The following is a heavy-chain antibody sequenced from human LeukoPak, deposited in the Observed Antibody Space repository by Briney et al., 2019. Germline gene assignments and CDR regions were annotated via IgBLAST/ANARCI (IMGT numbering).Heavy chain of an antibody. D-gene: IGHD1-26*01. V-gene: IGHV3-30*04. CDR2: ISYDGSNK. CDR3: ARDYGVTTRRGAFDI. Sequence: GGSLRLSCAASGFTFSSYAMHWVRQAPGKGLEWVAVISYDGSNKFYADSVKGRFTISRDNSKNTLYLQMNRLRAEDTAVYYCARDYGVTTRRGAFDIWGQGTMVTVSS. J-gene: IGHJ3*02. CDR1: GFTFSSYA.